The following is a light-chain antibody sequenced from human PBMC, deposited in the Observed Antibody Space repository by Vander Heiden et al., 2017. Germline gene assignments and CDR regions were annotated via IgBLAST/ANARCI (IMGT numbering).Light chain of an antibody. CDR3: AAWDDSLNGVV. CDR2: SNN. Sequence: SVLTQPHSASGTPGQRVTISCSGSSSNIGSNTVNWYQQLPGTAPKLLIYSNNQRPSGVPDRFSGSKSGTSASLAISGLQSEDEADYYCAAWDDSLNGVVCGGGTKLTV. V-gene: IGLV1-44*01. CDR1: SSNIGSNT. J-gene: IGLJ2*01.